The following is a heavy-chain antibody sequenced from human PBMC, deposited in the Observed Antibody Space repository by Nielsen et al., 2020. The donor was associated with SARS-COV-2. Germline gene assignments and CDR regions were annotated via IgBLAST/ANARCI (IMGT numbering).Heavy chain of an antibody. J-gene: IGHJ4*02. Sequence: SETLSLTCTVSGGSISSSSYYWGWIRQPPGKGLEWIGSIYYSGSTYYNPSLKSRVTISVDTSKNQFSLKLSSVTAADTAVYYCARHSGSYYVYWGQGTLVTVSS. D-gene: IGHD1-26*01. CDR1: GGSISSSSYY. V-gene: IGHV4-39*07. CDR2: IYYSGST. CDR3: ARHSGSYYVY.